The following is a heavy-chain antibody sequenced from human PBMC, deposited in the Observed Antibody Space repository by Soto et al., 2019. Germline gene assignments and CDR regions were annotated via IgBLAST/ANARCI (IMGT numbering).Heavy chain of an antibody. V-gene: IGHV1-69*02. Sequence: GASVKVSCKASGGTFSSYTISWVRQAPGQGLEWMGRIIPILGIANYAQKFQGRVTITADKSTSTAYMELSSLRSEDTAVYYCARAVFGSGSYSDYWGQGTLVTVSS. D-gene: IGHD3-10*01. CDR1: GGTFSSYT. CDR3: ARAVFGSGSYSDY. CDR2: IIPILGIA. J-gene: IGHJ4*02.